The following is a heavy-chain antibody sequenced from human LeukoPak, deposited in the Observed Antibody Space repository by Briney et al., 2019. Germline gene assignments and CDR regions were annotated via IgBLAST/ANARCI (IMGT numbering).Heavy chain of an antibody. V-gene: IGHV3-7*01. CDR2: IKQDGSEK. D-gene: IGHD6-6*01. J-gene: IGHJ4*02. CDR3: ASAGPKLYGSSLGY. CDR1: GFTFSSYW. Sequence: GGSLRLSCAASGFTFSSYWMSWVRQAPGKGLEWVANIKQDGSEKYYVDSVKGRFTISKDNAKNTLYLQMNSLRAEDTAVYYCASAGPKLYGSSLGYWGQGTLVTVSS.